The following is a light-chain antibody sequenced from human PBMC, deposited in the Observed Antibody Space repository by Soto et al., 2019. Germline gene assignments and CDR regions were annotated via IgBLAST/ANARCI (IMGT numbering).Light chain of an antibody. Sequence: IQMTQSPSSLSASVGARVTITCRARQIISGYLNWFLQNTGRAPKLLIHTTSSLQIGVPSRFSGAGSGTDFALTIHSLQPEDFSTYYCQQTYCPHLTFGQGTKLAIK. CDR3: QQTYCPHLT. J-gene: IGKJ2*01. CDR1: QIISGY. V-gene: IGKV1-39*01. CDR2: TTS.